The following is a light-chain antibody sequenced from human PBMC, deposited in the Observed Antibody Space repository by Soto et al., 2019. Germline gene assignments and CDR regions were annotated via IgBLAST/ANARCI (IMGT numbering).Light chain of an antibody. Sequence: QSVLTQPPSVSGAPGQRVTISCTGSSSNIGAGYDVHWYQQLPGTAPKLLIYGNSNRTSGVPDRFSGSKSVTSASLAITGLQAEDEADYYCQSYDSSLSGWVFGGGTKLTVL. V-gene: IGLV1-40*01. CDR2: GNS. J-gene: IGLJ3*02. CDR3: QSYDSSLSGWV. CDR1: SSNIGAGYD.